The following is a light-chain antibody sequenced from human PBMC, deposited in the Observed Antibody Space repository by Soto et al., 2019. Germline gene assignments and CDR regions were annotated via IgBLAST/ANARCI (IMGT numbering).Light chain of an antibody. CDR2: TIS. Sequence: QAVVTQEPSLTVSPGGTVTLTCASSTGAVTSDSYPSWFQQKPGQAPRALIYTISNKHSWTPARFSGSLLGGKSALTLSDVQHEDESSYFCLLYYEGAHVFGPGTKLTVL. CDR1: TGAVTSDSY. CDR3: LLYYEGAHV. J-gene: IGLJ1*01. V-gene: IGLV7-43*01.